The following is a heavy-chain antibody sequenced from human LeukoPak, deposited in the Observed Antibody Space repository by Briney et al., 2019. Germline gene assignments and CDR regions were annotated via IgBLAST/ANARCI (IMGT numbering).Heavy chain of an antibody. V-gene: IGHV1-18*01. D-gene: IGHD6-19*01. Sequence: ASVKVSCKASGYTFTSYGISWVRQAPGQGLEWMGWVSAYNGNTNYAQKLQGRVTMTTDTSTSTAYMELRSLRSDDTAVYYCARLCMEQWLVTHFDYWGQGTLATVSS. J-gene: IGHJ4*02. CDR2: VSAYNGNT. CDR1: GYTFTSYG. CDR3: ARLCMEQWLVTHFDY.